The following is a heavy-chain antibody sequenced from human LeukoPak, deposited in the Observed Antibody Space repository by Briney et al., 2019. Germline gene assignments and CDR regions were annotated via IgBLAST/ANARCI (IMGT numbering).Heavy chain of an antibody. V-gene: IGHV5-51*01. D-gene: IGHD2-2*01. CDR3: ARRLYCSTTSCSRSSVFAFDL. CDR2: IYPGDSDT. Sequence: GESLKISCKGSGYSFTSYWIGWVRQMPGKGLEWMGIIYPGDSDTRYSPSFQGQVTISADKSISTAYLQWGSLKASDTAMYYCARRLYCSTTSCSRSSVFAFDLWGQGTMVTVSS. J-gene: IGHJ3*01. CDR1: GYSFTSYW.